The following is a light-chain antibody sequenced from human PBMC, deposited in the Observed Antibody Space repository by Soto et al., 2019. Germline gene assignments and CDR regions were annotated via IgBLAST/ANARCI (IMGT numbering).Light chain of an antibody. Sequence: EIGLSQSAATLSLSPGERATLSCGASPSVTNFLAWYQQKPGQAPRLLIYGAFNRATGIPARFSGSGSGTDFTLTISSLEPEDSAVYYCQQRNVWPPVTFGQGTLLDI. CDR2: GAF. J-gene: IGKJ5*01. CDR1: PSVTNF. V-gene: IGKV3-11*01. CDR3: QQRNVWPPVT.